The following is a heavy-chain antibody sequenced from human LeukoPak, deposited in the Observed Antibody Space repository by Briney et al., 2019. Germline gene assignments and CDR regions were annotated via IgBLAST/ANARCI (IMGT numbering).Heavy chain of an antibody. V-gene: IGHV3-30-3*01. Sequence: GGSLRLSCAASGFTFSSYAMHWVRQAPGKGLEWVAVISYDGSNKYYADSVKGRFTISRDNSKNTLYLQMNSLRAEDTAVYYCARVLHASGYSFPFDIWGQGTMVTVSS. J-gene: IGHJ3*02. CDR3: ARVLHASGYSFPFDI. D-gene: IGHD5-18*01. CDR2: ISYDGSNK. CDR1: GFTFSSYA.